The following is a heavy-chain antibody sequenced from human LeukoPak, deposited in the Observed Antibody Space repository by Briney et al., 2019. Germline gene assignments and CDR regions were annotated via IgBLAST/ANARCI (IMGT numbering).Heavy chain of an antibody. Sequence: AGGSLRLSCAASGFTFDDYAMHWVRQAPGKGLEWVSGISWNSGSIGYADSVKGRFTISRDNAKNSLYLQMNSLRAEDTALYYCAKNWNDDYGESAAFDIWGQGTMVTVSS. CDR3: AKNWNDDYGESAAFDI. D-gene: IGHD1-1*01. CDR1: GFTFDDYA. CDR2: ISWNSGSI. J-gene: IGHJ3*02. V-gene: IGHV3-9*01.